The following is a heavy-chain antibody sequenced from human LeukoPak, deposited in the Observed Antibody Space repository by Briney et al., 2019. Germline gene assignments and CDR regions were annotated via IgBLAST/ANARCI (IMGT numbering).Heavy chain of an antibody. D-gene: IGHD6-13*01. V-gene: IGHV3-48*03. J-gene: IGHJ3*02. Sequence: GGSLRLSCAASGFTFSSYEMNWVRQAPGKGLEWVSYISGSGSTIYYADSVKGRFTISRDNAKNSLYLQMNSLRAEDTAVYYCARDPSYSSSWYMGAFDIWGQGTMVTVSS. CDR3: ARDPSYSSSWYMGAFDI. CDR1: GFTFSSYE. CDR2: ISGSGSTI.